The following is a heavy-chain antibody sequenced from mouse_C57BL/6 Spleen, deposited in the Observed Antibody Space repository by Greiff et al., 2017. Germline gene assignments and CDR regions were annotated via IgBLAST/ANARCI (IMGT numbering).Heavy chain of an antibody. J-gene: IGHJ1*03. CDR1: GYTFTNYW. CDR3: AREGGSYWYFDV. V-gene: IGHV1-63*01. CDR2: IYPGGGYT. Sequence: QVQLKESGAELVRPGTSVKMSCKASGYTFTNYWIGWAKQRPGHGLEWIGDIYPGGGYTNYNEKFKGKATLTADKSSSTAYMQFSSLTSEDSAIYYCAREGGSYWYFDVWGTGTTVTVSS.